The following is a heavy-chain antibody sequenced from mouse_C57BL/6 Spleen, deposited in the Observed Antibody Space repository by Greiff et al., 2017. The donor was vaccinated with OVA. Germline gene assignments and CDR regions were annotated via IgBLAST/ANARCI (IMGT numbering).Heavy chain of an antibody. CDR3: ARPGGTETWFAY. CDR2: ISSGSSTI. D-gene: IGHD1-1*02. Sequence: EVKVVESGGGLVKPGGSLKLSCAASGFTFSDYGMHWVRQAPEKGLEWVAYISSGSSTIYYADTVKGRFTISRDNAKNTLFLQMTSLRSEDTAMYYCARPGGTETWFAYWGQGTLVTVSA. CDR1: GFTFSDYG. J-gene: IGHJ3*01. V-gene: IGHV5-17*01.